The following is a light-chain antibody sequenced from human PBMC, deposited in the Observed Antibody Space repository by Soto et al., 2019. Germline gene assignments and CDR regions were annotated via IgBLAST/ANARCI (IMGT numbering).Light chain of an antibody. CDR3: CSYADGARGVV. V-gene: IGLV2-14*03. Sequence: QSALTQPASVSGSPGQSITISCTGTSSDIGDYDYVSWYQQLPVKAPKLSIFDVTHRPSGVSDRFSGSKSGNTASLTSSGVWPEEGADDYCCSYADGARGVVFGGGTKLTVL. J-gene: IGLJ2*01. CDR2: DVT. CDR1: SSDIGDYDY.